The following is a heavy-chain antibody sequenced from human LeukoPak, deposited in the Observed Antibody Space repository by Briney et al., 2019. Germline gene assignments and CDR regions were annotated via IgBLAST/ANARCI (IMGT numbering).Heavy chain of an antibody. CDR3: ARDLAPSYYGMDV. Sequence: GGSLRLSCAASGITLSSFGMHWVRQAPGKGLEWVSYISSSGSTIYYADSVEGRFTISRDNAKNSLYLQMNSLRAEDTAVYYCARDLAPSYYGMDVWGQGTTVTVSS. CDR1: GITLSSFG. J-gene: IGHJ6*02. D-gene: IGHD2-15*01. V-gene: IGHV3-48*03. CDR2: ISSSGSTI.